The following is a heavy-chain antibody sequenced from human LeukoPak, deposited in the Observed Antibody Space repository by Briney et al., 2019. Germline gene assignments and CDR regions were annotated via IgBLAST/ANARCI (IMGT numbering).Heavy chain of an antibody. J-gene: IGHJ6*02. D-gene: IGHD6-19*01. CDR2: IYYSGST. Sequence: TASETLSLTCTVSGGSISSYYWSWIRQPPGKGLEWIGYIYYSGSTNYNPSLESRVSISVDTSKNQFSLKLTSVTAADTAVYYCATEFHSSGWNGDGVDVWGQGITVTVSS. CDR1: GGSISSYY. CDR3: ATEFHSSGWNGDGVDV. V-gene: IGHV4-59*01.